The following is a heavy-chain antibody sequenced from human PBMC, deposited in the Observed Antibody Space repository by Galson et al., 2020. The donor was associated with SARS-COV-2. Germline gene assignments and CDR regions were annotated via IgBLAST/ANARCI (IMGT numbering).Heavy chain of an antibody. CDR2: IYPDDSDT. CDR3: ARLYTGSSVPY. D-gene: IGHD1-26*01. V-gene: IGHV5-51*01. Sequence: ESLKISCKTSGYRFTTYWIGWVRQMPGKGLEWMGVIYPDDSDTRYSPSFQGQVTISADKSISTAYLQWSSLKASDTAMYYCARLYTGSSVPYWGQGTLVTVSS. J-gene: IGHJ4*02. CDR1: GYRFTTYW.